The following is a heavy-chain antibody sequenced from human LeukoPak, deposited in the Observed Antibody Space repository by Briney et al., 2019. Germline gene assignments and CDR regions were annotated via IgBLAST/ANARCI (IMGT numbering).Heavy chain of an antibody. CDR3: ARRRKLQSYFFDY. J-gene: IGHJ4*02. CDR1: GYSFTNYW. CDR2: IFPGDSDT. Sequence: LGESLKISCEGSGYSFTNYWIGWVRQMPGKGLEWMGIIFPGDSDTRYSPSLQGQVNISADTSIRTAYLQWSSLKASDTAVYYCARRRKLQSYFFDYWGQGTLVTVSS. D-gene: IGHD4-11*01. V-gene: IGHV5-51*01.